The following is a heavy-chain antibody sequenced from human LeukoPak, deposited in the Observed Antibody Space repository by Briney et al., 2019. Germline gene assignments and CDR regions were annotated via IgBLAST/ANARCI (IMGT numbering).Heavy chain of an antibody. D-gene: IGHD3-3*01. CDR3: ASVTYYDFWSGYSTGIFNGCFDP. V-gene: IGHV4-34*01. Sequence: SETLALTCAVYGGSFRDYYWRWIGQPPWKGLEGIGEINHRGRTYYKPSLKSRVTISVDAAKHQSSLKRSSVSAADKAVYYCASVTYYDFWSGYSTGIFNGCFDPWGQGTLVTVSS. CDR1: GGSFRDYY. CDR2: INHRGRT. J-gene: IGHJ5*02.